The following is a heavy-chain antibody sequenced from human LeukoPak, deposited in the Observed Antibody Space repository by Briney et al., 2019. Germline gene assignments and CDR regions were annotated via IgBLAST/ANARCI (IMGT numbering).Heavy chain of an antibody. Sequence: SHTLSLTCTVSGGSISSYYWSWIRQPPGKGREWIGYIYYSGSTNYNPSLKSRVTISVDTSKNQFSLKLSSVTAADTAVYHCARLYCGGDCFAGYFDYWGQGTLVTVSS. CDR3: ARLYCGGDCFAGYFDY. CDR1: GGSISSYY. CDR2: IYYSGST. D-gene: IGHD2-21*02. V-gene: IGHV4-59*07. J-gene: IGHJ4*02.